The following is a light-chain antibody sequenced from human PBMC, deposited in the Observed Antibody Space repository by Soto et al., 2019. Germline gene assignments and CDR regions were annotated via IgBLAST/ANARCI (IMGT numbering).Light chain of an antibody. Sequence: EVVLTQSPGTVSLSPGERATLSCRASQSVTSNYLAWYQQKPGQAPRLLIYAASSRATGIPDRFSGSGSGTDFTLSISRLEPEDFAVYYCQQYGDSVPWTFGQGTKVEIK. V-gene: IGKV3-20*01. CDR2: AAS. CDR3: QQYGDSVPWT. J-gene: IGKJ1*01. CDR1: QSVTSNY.